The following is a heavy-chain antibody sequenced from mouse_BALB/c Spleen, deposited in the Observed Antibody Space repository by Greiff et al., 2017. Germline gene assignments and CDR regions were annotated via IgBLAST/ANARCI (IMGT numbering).Heavy chain of an antibody. Sequence: VQLKQSGPELVKPGASVKMSCKASGYTFTSYVMHWVKQKPGQGLEWIGYINPYNDGTKYNEKFKGKATLTSDKSSSTAYMELSSLTSEDSAVYYCARNYGSSYGAYWGQGTLVTVSA. CDR1: GYTFTSYV. CDR2: INPYNDGT. V-gene: IGHV1-14*01. CDR3: ARNYGSSYGAY. D-gene: IGHD1-1*01. J-gene: IGHJ3*01.